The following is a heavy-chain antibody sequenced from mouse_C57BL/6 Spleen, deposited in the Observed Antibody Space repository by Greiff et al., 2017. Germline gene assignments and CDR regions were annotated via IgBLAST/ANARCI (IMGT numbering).Heavy chain of an antibody. CDR3: ARTAQVSAY. V-gene: IGHV1-50*01. J-gene: IGHJ3*01. D-gene: IGHD3-2*02. CDR2: IDPSDSYT. CDR1: GYTFTSYW. Sequence: QVQLQQPGAELVKPGASVKLSCKASGYTFTSYWMQWVKQRPGQGLEWIGEIDPSDSYTNYNQKFKGKATLTVDTSSSTAYMQLSSLTSEDSAVYYCARTAQVSAYWGQGTLVTVSA.